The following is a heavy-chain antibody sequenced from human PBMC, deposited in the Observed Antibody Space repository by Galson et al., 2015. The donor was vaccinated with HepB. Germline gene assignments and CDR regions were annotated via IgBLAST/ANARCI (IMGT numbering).Heavy chain of an antibody. CDR2: IYPGDSDT. CDR1: GYSFTSYW. V-gene: IGHV5-51*01. D-gene: IGHD3-10*01. Sequence: QSGAEVKKPGESLKISCKGSGYSFTSYWIGWVRQMPGKGLEWMGIIYPGDSDTRYSPSFQGQVTISADKSISTAYLQWSSLKASDTAMYYCARHVHQWAYGSGSYYNYYYYGMDVWGQGTTVTVSS. CDR3: ARHVHQWAYGSGSYYNYYYYGMDV. J-gene: IGHJ6*02.